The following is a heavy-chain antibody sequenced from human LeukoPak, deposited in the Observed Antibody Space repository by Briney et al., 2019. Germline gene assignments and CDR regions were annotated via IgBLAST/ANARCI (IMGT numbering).Heavy chain of an antibody. CDR1: GYTFTGYY. D-gene: IGHD3-16*01. J-gene: IGHJ3*02. CDR2: INPNSGGT. CDR3: ARVGLPEDDAFDI. V-gene: IGHV1-2*02. Sequence: ASVKVSCKASGYTFTGYYMHWVRQAPGQGLEGMGWINPNSGGTNYAQKFQGRVTMTRDTSISTAYMELSRLRSDDTAVYSCARVGLPEDDAFDIWGQGTMVTVSS.